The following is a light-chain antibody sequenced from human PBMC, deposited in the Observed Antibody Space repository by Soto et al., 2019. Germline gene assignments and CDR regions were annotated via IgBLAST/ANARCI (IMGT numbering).Light chain of an antibody. CDR1: QRVSSY. J-gene: IGKJ3*01. V-gene: IGKV3-11*01. CDR2: DAS. Sequence: EIVLTQSPATLSLSPGERATLSCRASQRVSSYLAWYQQKPGQAPRLLIYDASNRATGIPARFSGSGSGTDFTLTISSLEPEDFAVYYCQQRSNWPAFGPGT. CDR3: QQRSNWPA.